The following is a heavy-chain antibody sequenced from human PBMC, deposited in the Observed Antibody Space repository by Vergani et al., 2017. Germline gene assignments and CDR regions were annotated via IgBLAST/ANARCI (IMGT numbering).Heavy chain of an antibody. CDR1: GGTFSNYA. CDR2: TIPLFGTT. V-gene: IGHV1-69*13. J-gene: IGHJ6*03. Sequence: QVQLVQSGAEVKKPGSSVKVSCKTSGGTFSNYAISWVRQAPGQGLEWMGGTIPLFGTTNYAQMFQGRVTFTADDSTSAAYMGLSSLRSEDTAVYYCATGRYDYAYIDVWGKGTAVTVSS. CDR3: ATGRYDYAYIDV.